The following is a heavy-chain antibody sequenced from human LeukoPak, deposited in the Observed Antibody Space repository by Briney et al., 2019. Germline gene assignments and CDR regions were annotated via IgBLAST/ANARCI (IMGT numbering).Heavy chain of an antibody. D-gene: IGHD3-10*01. V-gene: IGHV3-23*01. CDR1: GFTFSSYA. CDR2: ISGSGGST. J-gene: IGHJ4*02. Sequence: GGSLRLSCAASGFTFSSYAMSWVRQAPGKGLEWVSAISGSGGSTYYADSVKGRFTISRDNSENTLYLQMNSLRAEDTAVYYCAKGSGYYGSGSYSFDYWGQGTLVTVSS. CDR3: AKGSGYYGSGSYSFDY.